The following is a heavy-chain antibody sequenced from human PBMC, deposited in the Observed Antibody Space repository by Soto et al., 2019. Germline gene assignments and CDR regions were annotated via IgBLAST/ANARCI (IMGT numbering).Heavy chain of an antibody. V-gene: IGHV1-69*01. CDR3: ATVATARPPRFDY. Sequence: QVQLVQSGAEVKKPGSSVKVSCKASGGTFSSYAISWVRQAPGHGLEWMGGIIPIYGTANYAQKFQGRVTIAADEATSTAYMELSSRRSEDTAVYYCATVATARPPRFDYWGQRTLVTVSS. CDR1: GGTFSSYA. J-gene: IGHJ4*02. CDR2: IIPIYGTA. D-gene: IGHD6-6*01.